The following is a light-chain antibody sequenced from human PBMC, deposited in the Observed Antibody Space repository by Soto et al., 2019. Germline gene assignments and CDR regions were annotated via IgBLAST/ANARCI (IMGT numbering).Light chain of an antibody. Sequence: QSALTQLASVSGSPVQSIAISCTGSSSDVGAYDYVSWYQQHPDKAPRLIMYEVSYRPSGVSNRFSGSKSVNTATLTISGLQAEDEGDYYCSSHTTSDTRVFGTGTKVTVL. CDR3: SSHTTSDTRV. J-gene: IGLJ1*01. V-gene: IGLV2-14*03. CDR1: SSDVGAYDY. CDR2: EVS.